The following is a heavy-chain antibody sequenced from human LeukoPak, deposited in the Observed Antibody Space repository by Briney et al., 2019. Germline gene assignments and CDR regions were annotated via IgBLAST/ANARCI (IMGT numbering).Heavy chain of an antibody. CDR3: ARPGFYGAPIDY. Sequence: PSETLSLTCAVYGGSFSGYYWSWIRQPPGKGLEWIGEINHSGSTNYNPSLKSRVTISVDTSKNQFSLKLSSVTAADTAVYYCARPGFYGAPIDYWGQGTLVTVSS. J-gene: IGHJ4*02. CDR1: GGSFSGYY. D-gene: IGHD4-17*01. CDR2: INHSGST. V-gene: IGHV4-34*01.